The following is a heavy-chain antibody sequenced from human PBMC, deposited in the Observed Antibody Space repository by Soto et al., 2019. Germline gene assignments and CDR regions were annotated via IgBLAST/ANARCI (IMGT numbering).Heavy chain of an antibody. CDR2: IMPIFGSA. CDR1: GGTFSSYA. D-gene: IGHD1-26*01. Sequence: QVQLVQSGAEVQKPGSSVKVSCKASGGTFSSYAISWVRQAPGQGLGWMGGIMPIFGSANDAQKFQGRVTITADESTSTAYMELSSLRSEDTAVFYCARDRGVGAPLDWGQGTLVTVSS. V-gene: IGHV1-69*01. J-gene: IGHJ4*02. CDR3: ARDRGVGAPLD.